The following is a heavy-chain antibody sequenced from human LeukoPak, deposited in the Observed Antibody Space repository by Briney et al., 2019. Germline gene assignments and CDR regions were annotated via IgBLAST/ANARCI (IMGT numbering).Heavy chain of an antibody. D-gene: IGHD3-3*01. CDR2: ISPDGSTT. V-gene: IGHV3-74*01. CDR3: TRDFDFSSAI. CDR1: GFTFSSYW. Sequence: GGSLRLSCAASGFTFSSYWMHWVRQAPGKGLVWVSRISPDGSTTGHADSMKGRFTTSRDNAKNTLFLQMNSQRAEDTAVYYCTRDFDFSSAIWGQGTLVTVSS. J-gene: IGHJ4*02.